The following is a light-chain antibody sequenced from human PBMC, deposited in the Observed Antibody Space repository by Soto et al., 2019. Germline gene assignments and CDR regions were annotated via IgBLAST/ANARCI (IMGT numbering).Light chain of an antibody. CDR1: QGISNY. CDR2: ASS. J-gene: IGKJ1*01. V-gene: IGKV1-27*01. Sequence: HMMDSPSSLSASVLYRVTITFLASQGISNYLAWYQQKPGTVPKLLISASSTLQTGVPSRFIGSGSGTDFTLTISSLQPGDFATYYCLQDYNYPRTFGQGTKVDIK. CDR3: LQDYNYPRT.